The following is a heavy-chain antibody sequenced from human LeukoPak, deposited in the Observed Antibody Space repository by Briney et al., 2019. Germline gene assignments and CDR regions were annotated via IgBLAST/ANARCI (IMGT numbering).Heavy chain of an antibody. D-gene: IGHD3-16*01. CDR2: VSYDESHK. V-gene: IGHV3-30*18. CDR1: GFTFSSYS. Sequence: GGPLRLSCAASGFTFSSYSMNWVRQAPGKGLEWVAVVSYDESHKYYADSVKGRFTVSRDNSRSTLYLQMNSLRADDTAVYFCVKEGVEYSYSYGDYWGQGTLVTVSS. J-gene: IGHJ4*02. CDR3: VKEGVEYSYSYGDY.